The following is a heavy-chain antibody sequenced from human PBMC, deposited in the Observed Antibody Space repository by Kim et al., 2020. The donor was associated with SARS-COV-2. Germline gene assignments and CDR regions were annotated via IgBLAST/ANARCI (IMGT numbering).Heavy chain of an antibody. D-gene: IGHD3-10*01. CDR2: T. V-gene: IGHV4-34*01. CDR3: AGSYYYYGKDV. Sequence: TNNNPSLTSRVTISVDTSKNQCSLKLSSVTAADTAVYYCAGSYYYYGKDVWGQGTTVTVSS. J-gene: IGHJ6*02.